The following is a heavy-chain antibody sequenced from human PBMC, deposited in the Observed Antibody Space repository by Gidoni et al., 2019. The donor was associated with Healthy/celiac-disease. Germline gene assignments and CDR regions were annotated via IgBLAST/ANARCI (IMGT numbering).Heavy chain of an antibody. Sequence: QVQREQAGAEVKKPGTSVQGSCKASGGTFSSYAISWVRQAPGQGLEWMGGIIPIFGTANYAPKFQGRVTIPADDSTRTAYMELSSLRSEDTAVYYCEGGDYGSYYYGMDVWGQGTTVTVSS. CDR1: GGTFSSYA. D-gene: IGHD2-21*02. CDR2: IIPIFGTA. V-gene: IGHV1-69*01. J-gene: IGHJ6*02. CDR3: EGGDYGSYYYGMDV.